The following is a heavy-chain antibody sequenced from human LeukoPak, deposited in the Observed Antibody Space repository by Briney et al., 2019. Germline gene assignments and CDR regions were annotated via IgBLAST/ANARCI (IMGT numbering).Heavy chain of an antibody. CDR3: ARDSFETDIDY. D-gene: IGHD1-14*01. CDR1: GFSFNRYW. J-gene: IGHJ4*02. Sequence: GGSLRLSCVASGFSFNRYWMSWVRQAPGKGLEWVANIKEDGSEQYYADSLKGRFTISRDNVKNSLYLHINSLRAEDTAVYYCARDSFETDIDYWGQGTLVTVSS. CDR2: IKEDGSEQ. V-gene: IGHV3-7*01.